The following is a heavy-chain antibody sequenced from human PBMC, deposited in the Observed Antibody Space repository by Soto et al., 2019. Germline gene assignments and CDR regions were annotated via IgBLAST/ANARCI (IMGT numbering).Heavy chain of an antibody. CDR2: IWYDGSNK. Sequence: GGSLRLSCGVSGFTFSSYGMHRVRQDPGKGLEWVAVIWYDGSNKYYADSVKGRFTISRDNSKNTLCLQMNSLRAEDTAVYYCARGGTADLYYYYYYMDVWGKGTTVTVSS. J-gene: IGHJ6*03. CDR3: ARGGTADLYYYYYYMDV. V-gene: IGHV3-33*01. CDR1: GFTFSSYG.